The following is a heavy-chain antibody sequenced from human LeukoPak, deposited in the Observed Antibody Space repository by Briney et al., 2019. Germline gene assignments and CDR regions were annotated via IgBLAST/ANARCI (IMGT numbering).Heavy chain of an antibody. J-gene: IGHJ6*03. Sequence: HPGGSLRLSCAASGFTFSTYAMHWVRQAPGKGLEWVAVIPYDGSNKYYADSVKGRFTISRENSKNRLYLQMNSLRAEDTAVYYCARVAQGPLWLQLGDYYYYYYMDVWGKGTTVTVSS. CDR2: IPYDGSNK. V-gene: IGHV3-30*04. CDR3: ARVAQGPLWLQLGDYYYYYYMDV. D-gene: IGHD5-24*01. CDR1: GFTFSTYA.